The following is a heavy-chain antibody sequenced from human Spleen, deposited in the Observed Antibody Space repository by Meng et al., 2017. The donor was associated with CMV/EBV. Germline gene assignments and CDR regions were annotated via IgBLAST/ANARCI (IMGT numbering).Heavy chain of an antibody. Sequence: VQVLGVGVLNPLATFTASGAVYGGSSIDYVRNWLRQPPGKGLEMIGDINNSGSTNYNPSLKSRVTISVATSKNKFSLKLSSVTAADTAVYYCVWTTYDSSTLVDYWGQGTLVTVSS. D-gene: IGHD3-22*01. V-gene: IGHV4-34*01. J-gene: IGHJ4*02. CDR3: VWTTYDSSTLVDY. CDR2: INNSGST. CDR1: GGSSIDYV.